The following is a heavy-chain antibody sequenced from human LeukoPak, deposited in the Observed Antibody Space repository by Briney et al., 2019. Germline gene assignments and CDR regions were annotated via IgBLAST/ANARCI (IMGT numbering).Heavy chain of an antibody. V-gene: IGHV3-21*01. CDR2: ISSSSSYI. Sequence: GGSLRLSCAASGFTFSSYSMNWVRQAPGKGLEWVSSISSSSSYIYYADSVKGRFTISRDNAKNSLYLQTNSLRAEDTAVYYCARGEHDSSGYYYEGVDYWGQGTLVTVSS. CDR3: ARGEHDSSGYYYEGVDY. CDR1: GFTFSSYS. D-gene: IGHD3-22*01. J-gene: IGHJ4*02.